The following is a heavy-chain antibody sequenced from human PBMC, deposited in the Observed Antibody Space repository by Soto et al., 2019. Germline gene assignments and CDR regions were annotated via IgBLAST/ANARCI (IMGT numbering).Heavy chain of an antibody. CDR2: IYHSGST. CDR1: SGSISSSNW. J-gene: IGHJ6*03. CDR3: ARRLWFGDPIPSVYMDV. V-gene: IGHV4-4*02. Sequence: QVQLQESGPGLVKPSGTLSLTCAVSSGSISSSNWWSWVRQPPGKGLEWIGEIYHSGSTNYNPSLKSPVTIAVDKSKNQFSLKLSSVTAADTAVYYCARRLWFGDPIPSVYMDVWGKGTTVTVSS. D-gene: IGHD3-10*01.